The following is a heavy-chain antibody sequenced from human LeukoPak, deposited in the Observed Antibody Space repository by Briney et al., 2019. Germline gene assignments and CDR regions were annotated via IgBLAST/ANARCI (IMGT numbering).Heavy chain of an antibody. Sequence: GGSLRLSCAASGFTFSSYGMHWVRQAPGKGLEWVAVISYDGSNKYYADSVKGRFTISRDNSKNTLYLQMNSLRAEDTAVYYYAKDEGRVGAPKGFDYWGQGTLVTVSS. V-gene: IGHV3-30*18. J-gene: IGHJ4*02. CDR1: GFTFSSYG. CDR3: AKDEGRVGAPKGFDY. CDR2: ISYDGSNK. D-gene: IGHD1-26*01.